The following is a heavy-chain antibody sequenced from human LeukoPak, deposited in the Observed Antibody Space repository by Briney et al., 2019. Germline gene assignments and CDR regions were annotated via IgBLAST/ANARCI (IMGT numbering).Heavy chain of an antibody. CDR3: ARVGDHYHWNLDL. CDR1: GLNVSTKY. J-gene: IGHJ2*01. Sequence: GGSLRHSCAASGLNVSTKYMNWVRRAPGKGLEWVSIIYSGATTYYADSVKGRFTISRDTSKNTLALQMNSLRAEGAAVYFCARVGDHYHWNLDLWGRGTLVSVSS. V-gene: IGHV3-53*05. CDR2: IYSGATT. D-gene: IGHD3-10*01.